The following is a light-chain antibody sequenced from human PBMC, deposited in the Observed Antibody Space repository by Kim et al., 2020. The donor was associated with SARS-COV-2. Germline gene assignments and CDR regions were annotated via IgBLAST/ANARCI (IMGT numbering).Light chain of an antibody. Sequence: VSPGERATLSCRASQSVGSNLVWYQQKRGQAPSLLIYGASTRATNIPARFSGSGSGTDFSLTISSLQSEDFAVYYCQQNNNWPLTFGGGTKVDIK. CDR3: QQNNNWPLT. V-gene: IGKV3-15*01. CDR2: GAS. J-gene: IGKJ4*01. CDR1: QSVGSN.